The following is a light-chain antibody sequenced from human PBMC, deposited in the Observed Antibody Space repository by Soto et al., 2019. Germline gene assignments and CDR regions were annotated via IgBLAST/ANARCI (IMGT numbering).Light chain of an antibody. J-gene: IGKJ1*01. CDR2: AAS. CDR3: QQYYSFPRT. CDR1: QCISSY. V-gene: IGKV1D-8*01. Sequence: VIWMTQSPSFLSESTGDRFTIICPISQCISSYLACYQHKPGKXPXXXXXAASTLQSGVPSXXSGSGSXTXXTLTISCLQSEDFATYYCQQYYSFPRTFGHGTKVDIK.